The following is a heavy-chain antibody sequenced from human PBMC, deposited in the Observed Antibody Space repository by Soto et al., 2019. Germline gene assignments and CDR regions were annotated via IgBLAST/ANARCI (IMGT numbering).Heavy chain of an antibody. V-gene: IGHV4-4*02. D-gene: IGHD3-16*02. CDR1: GGSVNTDYW. J-gene: IGHJ4*02. CDR3: AWGVCYRWVY. CDR2: VHHSGPT. Sequence: QVQLQESGPGLVKPSGTLSLTCAVSGGSVNTDYWWSWVRQPPGKGLVWIGEVHHSGPTNYIHSPTSRRTMAVDKYGNQVSLVLTSVAAADLAMYYCAWGVCYRWVYWGQGTLVTVSS.